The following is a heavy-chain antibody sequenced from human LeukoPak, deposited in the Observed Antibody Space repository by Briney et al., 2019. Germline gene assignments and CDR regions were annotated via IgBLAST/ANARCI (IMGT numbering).Heavy chain of an antibody. J-gene: IGHJ4*02. V-gene: IGHV3-7*01. D-gene: IGHD5-12*01. Sequence: GGSLRLSCAASGFTFSSYWMSWVRQAPGKGLEWVANIKQDGSEKYYVDSVKGRFTISRDNAKNSLYLQMNSLRAEDTAVYYCARDLRGYSGYADFDYWGQGTLVTVSS. CDR1: GFTFSSYW. CDR3: ARDLRGYSGYADFDY. CDR2: IKQDGSEK.